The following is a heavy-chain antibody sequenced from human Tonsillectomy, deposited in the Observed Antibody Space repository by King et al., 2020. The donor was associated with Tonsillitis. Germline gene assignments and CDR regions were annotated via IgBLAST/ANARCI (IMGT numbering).Heavy chain of an antibody. J-gene: IGHJ3*02. CDR1: GYTFTSYY. Sequence: VQLVESGAEVKKPGASVKVSCKASGYTFTSYYMHWVRQAPGQGLEWMGIINPSGGSTSYAQKFQGRVTMTRDTSTSTVYMELSSLRSEDTAVYYCARATHFYSSSGDDAFDIWGQGTMVTVSS. CDR3: ARATHFYSSSGDDAFDI. D-gene: IGHD6-13*01. CDR2: INPSGGST. V-gene: IGHV1-46*03.